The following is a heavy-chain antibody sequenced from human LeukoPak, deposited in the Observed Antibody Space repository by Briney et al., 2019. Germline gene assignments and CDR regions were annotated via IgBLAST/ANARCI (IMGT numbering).Heavy chain of an antibody. CDR2: INHSGST. J-gene: IGHJ4*02. CDR1: GGSFSGYY. V-gene: IGHV4-34*01. CDR3: ARVSYYDSSGNRGAFDY. Sequence: SETPSLTCAVYGGSFSGYYWSWIRQPPGKGLEWIGEINHSGSTNYNPSLKSRVTISVDTSKNQFSLKLSSVTAADTAVYYCARVSYYDSSGNRGAFDYWGQGTLVTVSS. D-gene: IGHD3-22*01.